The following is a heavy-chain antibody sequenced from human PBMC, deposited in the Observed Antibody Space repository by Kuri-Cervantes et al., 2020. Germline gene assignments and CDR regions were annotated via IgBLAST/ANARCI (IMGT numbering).Heavy chain of an antibody. J-gene: IGHJ4*02. D-gene: IGHD5-12*01. CDR2: ISYDGSNK. CDR1: GFTFSSYA. CDR3: AIDSGGYAEHY. V-gene: IGHV3-30*07. Sequence: SCAASGFTFSSYAMHWVRQAPGKGLEWVAVISYDGSNKYYADSVKGRFTISRDNSKNTLYLQMNSLTAEDTAVYYCAIDSGGYAEHYWGQGTLVTVSS.